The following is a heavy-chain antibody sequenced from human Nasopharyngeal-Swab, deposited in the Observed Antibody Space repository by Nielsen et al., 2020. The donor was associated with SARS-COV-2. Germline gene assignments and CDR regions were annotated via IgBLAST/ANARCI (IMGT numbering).Heavy chain of an antibody. D-gene: IGHD3-3*01. CDR3: AAGRYYDFWSGYSDY. CDR1: GFTFSDYY. Sequence: GESLKISCAASGFTFSDYYMSWIRQAPGKGLEWVSYISSSSYTNYADSVKGRFTISRDNAKNSLYLQMNSLRAEDTAVYYCAAGRYYDFWSGYSDYWGQGTLVTVSS. CDR2: ISSSSYT. J-gene: IGHJ4*02. V-gene: IGHV3-11*06.